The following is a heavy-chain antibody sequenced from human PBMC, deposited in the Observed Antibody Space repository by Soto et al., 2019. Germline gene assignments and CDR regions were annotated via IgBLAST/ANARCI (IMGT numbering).Heavy chain of an antibody. J-gene: IGHJ5*02. CDR1: GYTFTSYC. CDR3: ASYADDYYASGSDNRFDL. CDR2: ISAYNGNT. Sequence: ASVKVSCKASGYTFTSYCISWVRQAPGQGLEWMGWISAYNGNTNYAQKLQGRVTMTTDTSTSTAYMELRSLRSHDTAVYYCASYADDYYASGSDNRFDLCGKLTLVADXS. V-gene: IGHV1-18*01. D-gene: IGHD3-10*01.